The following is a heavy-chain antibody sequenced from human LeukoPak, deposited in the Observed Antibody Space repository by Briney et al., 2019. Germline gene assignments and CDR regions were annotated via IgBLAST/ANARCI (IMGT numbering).Heavy chain of an antibody. Sequence: SVKVSCKASGGTFSSYAISWVRQAPGQGLEWMGGIIPIFGTANYAQKLQGRVTITADKSTSTAYMELSSLRSEDTAVYYCARGTAYSYGSFDYWGQGTLVTVSS. D-gene: IGHD5-18*01. V-gene: IGHV1-69*06. CDR3: ARGTAYSYGSFDY. CDR1: GGTFSSYA. J-gene: IGHJ4*02. CDR2: IIPIFGTA.